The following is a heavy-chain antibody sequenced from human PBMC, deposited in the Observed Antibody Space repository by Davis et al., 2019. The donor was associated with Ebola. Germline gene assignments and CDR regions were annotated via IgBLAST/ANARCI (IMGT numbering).Heavy chain of an antibody. CDR3: AKDANRRIAVAGREFDY. CDR2: IAGSGGST. CDR1: GFTFSSYA. D-gene: IGHD6-19*01. J-gene: IGHJ4*02. V-gene: IGHV3-23*01. Sequence: GGSLRLSCAASGFTFSSYAMSWVRQAPGKGLEWVSAIAGSGGSTYHADSVKGRFTISRDNSKNTLYLQMNSLRAEDTAVYYCAKDANRRIAVAGREFDYWGQGTLVTVSS.